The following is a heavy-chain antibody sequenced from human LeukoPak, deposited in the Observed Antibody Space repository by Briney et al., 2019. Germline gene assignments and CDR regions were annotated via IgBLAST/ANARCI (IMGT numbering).Heavy chain of an antibody. CDR1: GGSFSGYY. D-gene: IGHD6-19*01. V-gene: IGHV4-34*01. CDR3: ARDPRKYTNDWYRRWYFDL. J-gene: IGHJ2*01. CDR2: INHSGST. Sequence: SETLSLTCAVYGGSFSGYYWSWIRQPPGKGLEWIGEINHSGSTNYNPSLKSRVTISVDTSKNQFSLKLRSVTAADTAVYFCARDPRKYTNDWYRRWYFDLWGRGTLVTVSS.